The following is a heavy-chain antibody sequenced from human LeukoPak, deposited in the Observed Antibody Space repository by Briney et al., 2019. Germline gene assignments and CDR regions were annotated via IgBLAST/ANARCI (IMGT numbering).Heavy chain of an antibody. J-gene: IGHJ4*02. D-gene: IGHD2-21*01. V-gene: IGHV4-59*12. CDR2: IYYSGST. Sequence: SETLSLTCTVSGGSISSYYWSWIRQPPGKGLEWIGYIYYSGSTNYNPSLKSRVTISVDTSKNQFSLKLSSVTAADTAVYYCARGGGEFWLGEREEGRAEADWDPFDYWGQGTLVTVSS. CDR1: GGSISSYY. CDR3: ARGGGEFWLGEREEGRAEADWDPFDY.